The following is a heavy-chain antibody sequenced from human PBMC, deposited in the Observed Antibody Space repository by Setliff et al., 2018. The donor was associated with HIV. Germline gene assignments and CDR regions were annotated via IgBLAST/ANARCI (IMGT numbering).Heavy chain of an antibody. CDR2: IYWDDDK. V-gene: IGHV2-5*02. Sequence: SGPTLVNPTQTLTLTCTFSGFSLSTSGVCVGWIRQPPGKALEWLALIYWDDDKRYSPSLKSRLTITKDTSKNQVVLTMTNMDPVDTATYYCARVLQDPFSHFYYYFYMDVWGKGTTVTVSS. CDR1: GFSLSTSGVC. D-gene: IGHD3-3*02. J-gene: IGHJ6*03. CDR3: ARVLQDPFSHFYYYFYMDV.